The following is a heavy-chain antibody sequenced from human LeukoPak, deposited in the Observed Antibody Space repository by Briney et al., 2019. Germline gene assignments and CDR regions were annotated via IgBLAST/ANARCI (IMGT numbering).Heavy chain of an antibody. CDR1: GYTFTGYY. J-gene: IGHJ4*02. Sequence: ASVKVSCKASGYTFTGYYMHWVRQAPGQGLEWMGWINPNSGGTNYAQKFQGRVTMTRDTSISTAYMELSRLRSDDTAVYYCARDPIPSGYDPYYFDYWGQGTLVTVSS. CDR2: INPNSGGT. CDR3: ARDPIPSGYDPYYFDY. D-gene: IGHD5-12*01. V-gene: IGHV1-2*02.